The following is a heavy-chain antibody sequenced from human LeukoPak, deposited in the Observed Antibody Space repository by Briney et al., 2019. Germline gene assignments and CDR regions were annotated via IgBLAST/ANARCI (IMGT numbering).Heavy chain of an antibody. J-gene: IGHJ4*02. Sequence: GGSLRLSCAASGFTFSSYAMSWARQAPGKGLEWVSAISGSGGSTYYADSVKGRFTISRDNSKDTLYLQMNSLRAEDTAVYYCAKDPRVGSGSYEADYWGQGTLVTVSS. CDR2: ISGSGGST. CDR3: AKDPRVGSGSYEADY. V-gene: IGHV3-23*01. CDR1: GFTFSSYA. D-gene: IGHD1-26*01.